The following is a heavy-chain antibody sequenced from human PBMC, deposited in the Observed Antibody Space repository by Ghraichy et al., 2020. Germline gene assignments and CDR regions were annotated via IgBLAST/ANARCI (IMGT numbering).Heavy chain of an antibody. CDR2: ITSSGKFI. Sequence: GESLNISCAASGFTLSDYSINWVRQAPGKGLEWISYITSSGKFISYADSVRGRFTVSRDNARNALYLQMNSLRGEDTAVYYCARASAVVRFYYYAALDVWRQRTPMTVPS. CDR1: GFTLSDYS. D-gene: IGHD4-23*01. V-gene: IGHV3-48*01. J-gene: IGHJ6*02. CDR3: ARASAVVRFYYYAALDV.